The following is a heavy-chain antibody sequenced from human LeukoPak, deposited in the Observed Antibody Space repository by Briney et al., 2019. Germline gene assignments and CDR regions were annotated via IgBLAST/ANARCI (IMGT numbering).Heavy chain of an antibody. CDR1: GYSMSSGYY. CDR3: ARGGSGWYVGYYYYMDV. V-gene: IGHV4-38-2*02. CDR2: MYHTGST. J-gene: IGHJ6*03. Sequence: SETLSLTCTVSGYSMSSGYYWGWIRQPPERGLEWIGSMYHTGSTYYNPSLKSRVTISVDTSKNQFSLKLSSVTAADTAVYYCARGGSGWYVGYYYYMDVWGKGTTVTVSS. D-gene: IGHD6-19*01.